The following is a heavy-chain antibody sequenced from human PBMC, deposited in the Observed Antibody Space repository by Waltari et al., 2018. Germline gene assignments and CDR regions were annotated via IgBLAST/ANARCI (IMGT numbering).Heavy chain of an antibody. CDR3: ARLWADYGDPPYYFDY. Sequence: QLQLQESGPGLVKPSETLSLTCTVSGGSISSSSYYWGWIRQPPGKGLEWIGEIYYRGTTYYNPSLKSRVTISVDTSKNQFSLKLSSVTAADTAVYYCARLWADYGDPPYYFDYWGQGTLVTVSS. V-gene: IGHV4-39*07. CDR2: IYYRGTT. CDR1: GGSISSSSYY. J-gene: IGHJ4*02. D-gene: IGHD4-17*01.